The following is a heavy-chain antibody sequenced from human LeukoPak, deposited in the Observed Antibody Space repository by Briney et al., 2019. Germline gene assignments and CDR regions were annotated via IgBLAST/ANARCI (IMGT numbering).Heavy chain of an antibody. Sequence: SETLSLTCAVYGVSFSGYYWSWIRQPPGKGLEWIGEINHSGSTNYNPALKIRVTISVDTSKNQFSLKLSSVTAADTAVYYCARKKRTLLRFLEWLSMGWFDPWGQGTLVTVSS. J-gene: IGHJ5*02. CDR1: GVSFSGYY. CDR2: INHSGST. D-gene: IGHD3-3*01. V-gene: IGHV4-34*01. CDR3: ARKKRTLLRFLEWLSMGWFDP.